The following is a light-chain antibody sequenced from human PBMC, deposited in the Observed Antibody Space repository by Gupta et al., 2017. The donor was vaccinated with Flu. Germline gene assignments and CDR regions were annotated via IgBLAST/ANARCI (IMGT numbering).Light chain of an antibody. J-gene: IGLJ2*01. CDR1: SSNIGSNT. CDR3: AAWDDSLNGVV. V-gene: IGLV1-44*01. CDR2: SNN. Sequence: QSVLTPPPSASGTPGQRVTISCSGSSSNIGSNTVNWYQQLPGTAPKLLIYSNNQRPSEVPDRFSGAKSGTSASLAISGLQSEDEADYYCAAWDDSLNGVVFGGGTKLTVL.